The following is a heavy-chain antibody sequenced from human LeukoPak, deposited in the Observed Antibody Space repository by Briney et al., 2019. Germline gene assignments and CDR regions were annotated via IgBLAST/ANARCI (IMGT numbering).Heavy chain of an antibody. D-gene: IGHD1-26*01. Sequence: PSQTLSLTCTVSGGSIRSYYWSWIRQPPGKGLEWIGYIYNSGSSNYNPSLKSRVTMSVDTSKNQFSLILSSVTAADTAVFYCARVSAVGATNAFDIWGQGTVVTVSS. CDR1: GGSIRSYY. J-gene: IGHJ3*02. V-gene: IGHV4-59*01. CDR3: ARVSAVGATNAFDI. CDR2: IYNSGSS.